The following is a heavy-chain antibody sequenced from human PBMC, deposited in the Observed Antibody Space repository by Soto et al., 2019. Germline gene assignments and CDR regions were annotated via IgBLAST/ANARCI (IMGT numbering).Heavy chain of an antibody. Sequence: GGSLRLSCAASGFTVSSNYMSWVRQAPGKGLEWVSVIYSGGSTYYADSVKGRFTISRDNSKNTLYLQMNSLRAEDTAVYYCARVLSPFDTYYYDSSGYYYDYWGQGTLVTVSS. CDR1: GFTVSSNY. CDR3: ARVLSPFDTYYYDSSGYYYDY. D-gene: IGHD3-22*01. CDR2: IYSGGST. V-gene: IGHV3-66*01. J-gene: IGHJ4*02.